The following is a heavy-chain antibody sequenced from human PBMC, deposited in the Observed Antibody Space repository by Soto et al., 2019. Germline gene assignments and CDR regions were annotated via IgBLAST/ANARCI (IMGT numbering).Heavy chain of an antibody. J-gene: IGHJ4*02. V-gene: IGHV3-23*01. CDR1: GCTFSSYA. Sequence: GGPLRLSCAVSGCTFSSYAMSWVRQAPGKGLEWVSGISSGGGMTYYADSVKGRFTISRDNSKNTLYLQMNSPRAEDTAAYYCAKDKGVAIVVVPAAWDYWGQGTLVTVSS. CDR3: AKDKGVAIVVVPAAWDY. CDR2: ISSGGGMT. D-gene: IGHD2-2*01.